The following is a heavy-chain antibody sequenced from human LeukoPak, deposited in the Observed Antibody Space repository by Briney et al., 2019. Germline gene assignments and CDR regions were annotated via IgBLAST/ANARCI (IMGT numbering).Heavy chain of an antibody. Sequence: ASVKVSCKASGYTFTSYGISWVRQAPGQGLEWMGWISAYNGNTNYAQKLQGRVNMTTDTSTSTAYMELRSLRSDDTAVYYCARDVPKYSSSWSNDYWGQGTLVTVSS. D-gene: IGHD6-13*01. CDR3: ARDVPKYSSSWSNDY. V-gene: IGHV1-18*01. CDR2: ISAYNGNT. CDR1: GYTFTSYG. J-gene: IGHJ4*02.